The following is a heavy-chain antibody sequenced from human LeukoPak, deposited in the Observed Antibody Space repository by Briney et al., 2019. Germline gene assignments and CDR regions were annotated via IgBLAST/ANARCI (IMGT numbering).Heavy chain of an antibody. CDR1: GFTFSTDW. CDR3: ARDNGCDFDD. D-gene: IGHD2-8*01. Sequence: PGGSLRLSCAASGFTFSTDWTHFVCQAPGKGLVWVSRINSDGSSTSYADSVKGRFTISKDNAKNTLYLQMNSLRAEDTAVYYSARDNGCDFDDWGQGTQVTVSS. CDR2: INSDGSST. V-gene: IGHV3-74*01. J-gene: IGHJ4*02.